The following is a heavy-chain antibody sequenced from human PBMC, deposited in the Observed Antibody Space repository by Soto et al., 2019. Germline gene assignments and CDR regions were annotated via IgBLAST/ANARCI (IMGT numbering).Heavy chain of an antibody. CDR1: GFSLSTSGVG. J-gene: IGHJ6*02. CDR2: IYWDDDK. Sequence: QITLKESGPPLVKPTQTLTLTRTFSGFSLSTSGVGVGWIRQPPGKALEWLALIYWDDDKRYSPSLTSRLTITKDTSKNQVVLTMTNMDPVDTATYYCAHVLVVVANYGMDVWGQGTTVTVSS. CDR3: AHVLVVVANYGMDV. D-gene: IGHD2-15*01. V-gene: IGHV2-5*02.